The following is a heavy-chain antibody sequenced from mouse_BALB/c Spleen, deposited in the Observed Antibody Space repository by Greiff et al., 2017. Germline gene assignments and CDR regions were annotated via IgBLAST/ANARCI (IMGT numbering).Heavy chain of an antibody. J-gene: IGHJ4*01. Sequence: EVKLVESGAELVRPGALVKLSCKASGFNIKDYYMHWVKQRPEQGLEWIGWIDPENGNTIYDPKFQGKASITADTSSNTAYLQLSSLTSEDTAVYYCALWLRQGNYAMDYWGQGTSVTVSS. V-gene: IGHV14-1*02. CDR2: IDPENGNT. D-gene: IGHD2-2*01. CDR1: GFNIKDYY. CDR3: ALWLRQGNYAMDY.